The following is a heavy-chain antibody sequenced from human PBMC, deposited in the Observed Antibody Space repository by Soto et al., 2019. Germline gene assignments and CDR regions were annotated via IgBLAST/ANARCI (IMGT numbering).Heavy chain of an antibody. V-gene: IGHV4-59*02. CDR2: SYHSGST. D-gene: IGHD6-19*01. CDR1: GASVSSDY. J-gene: IGHJ4*02. CDR3: ARERSSGWCDY. Sequence: SETLSLTCTVSGASVSSDYWSWIRQPPGRGLEWIGYSYHSGSTNYNPSLKSRITMSVDTSKNQFSLKMTSVTAADTAVYYCARERSSGWCDYWGQGTLVTVSS.